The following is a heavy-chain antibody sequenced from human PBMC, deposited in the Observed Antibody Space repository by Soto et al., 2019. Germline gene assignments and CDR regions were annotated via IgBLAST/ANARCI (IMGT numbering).Heavy chain of an antibody. J-gene: IGHJ4*02. CDR2: FYSSGSI. D-gene: IGHD3-22*01. CDR3: ARGYYESSDYFVGSPIFDY. CDR1: GYSITAGGYY. V-gene: IGHV4-30-4*01. Sequence: PSETLSLTCFVSGYSITAGGYYWSWTGHHPGKGLEWIGSFYSSGSIIYNPSLRSRVSISGDTSSNQFSLKLTSVTAADTAVYYCARGYYESSDYFVGSPIFDYWGQGSLVTVSS.